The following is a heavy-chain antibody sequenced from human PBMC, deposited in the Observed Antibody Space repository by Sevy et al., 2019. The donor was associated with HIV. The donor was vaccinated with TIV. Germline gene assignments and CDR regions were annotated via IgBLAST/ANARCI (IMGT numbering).Heavy chain of an antibody. V-gene: IGHV3-23*01. Sequence: GGSLRLSCAASGFTFSSYAMSWVRQAPGKGLEWVSAISGSGGSTYYAGSVKGRFTISRDNSKNTLYLQMNSLRAEDTAVYYCAKSPYGFMKLAYCGGDCYFFDYWGQGTLVTVSS. J-gene: IGHJ4*02. CDR3: AKSPYGFMKLAYCGGDCYFFDY. CDR1: GFTFSSYA. CDR2: ISGSGGST. D-gene: IGHD2-21*02.